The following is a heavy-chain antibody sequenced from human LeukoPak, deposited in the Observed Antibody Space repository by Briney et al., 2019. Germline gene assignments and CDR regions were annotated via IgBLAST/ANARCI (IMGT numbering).Heavy chain of an antibody. CDR3: ARACYDFWSGYFDY. CDR1: GYPISSDYY. CDR2: INHSGST. J-gene: IGHJ4*02. V-gene: IGHV4-34*01. D-gene: IGHD3-3*01. Sequence: SETLSLTCAVSGYPISSDYYWSWIRQPPGKGLEWIGEINHSGSTNYNPSLKSRVTISVDTSKNQFSLKLSSVTAADTAVYYCARACYDFWSGYFDYWGQGTLVTVSS.